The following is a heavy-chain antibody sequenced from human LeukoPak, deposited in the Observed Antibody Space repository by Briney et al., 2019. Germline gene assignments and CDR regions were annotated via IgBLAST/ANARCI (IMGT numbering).Heavy chain of an antibody. D-gene: IGHD4-17*01. CDR1: GFDLSPYT. CDR2: ISSTSTYM. V-gene: IGHV3-21*01. CDR3: ARRVTTFLS. J-gene: IGHJ4*02. Sequence: PGGSLRLSCSASGFDLSPYTMNWVRQAPGKGLEWVASISSTSTYMYYGDSLKGRFTISRDNAKNTLYLQRDSLRAEDTATYYCARRVTTFLSWGQGTLVIVSS.